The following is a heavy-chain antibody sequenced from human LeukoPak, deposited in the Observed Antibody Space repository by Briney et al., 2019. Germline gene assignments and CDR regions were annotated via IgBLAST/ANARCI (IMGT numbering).Heavy chain of an antibody. D-gene: IGHD3-10*01. V-gene: IGHV1-69*05. CDR1: GGTFSSYA. CDR3: ARGRYYYGSGDAFDI. J-gene: IGHJ3*02. CDR2: IIPIFGTA. Sequence: SVKVSCKASGGTFSSYAISWVRQAPGQGLEWMGGIIPIFGTANYAQKFQGRVTITTDESTSTAYMELSSLRSEDTAVNYCARGRYYYGSGDAFDIWGQGTMVTVSS.